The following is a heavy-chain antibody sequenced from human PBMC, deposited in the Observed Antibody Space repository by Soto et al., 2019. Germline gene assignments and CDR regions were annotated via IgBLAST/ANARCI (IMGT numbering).Heavy chain of an antibody. V-gene: IGHV1-18*01. CDR2: INTYNGKR. CDR1: GYSFTSFG. CDR3: ARDVRVGANTDACEI. D-gene: IGHD1-26*01. J-gene: IGHJ3*02. Sequence: QLVQSGTEVTEPGASVRISCKASGYSFTSFGINWVRQAPGQGPVWVGRINTYNGKRDFAQNLQGRVTMTTDTSTTTVYMELRSLTSDDTAMYYCARDVRVGANTDACEICGQVTMVIVSS.